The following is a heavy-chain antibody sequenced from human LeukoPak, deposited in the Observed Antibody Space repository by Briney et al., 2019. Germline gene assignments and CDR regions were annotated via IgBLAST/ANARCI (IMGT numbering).Heavy chain of an antibody. CDR1: GGSFSGYY. D-gene: IGHD3-3*01. J-gene: IGHJ6*02. V-gene: IGHV4-34*01. Sequence: SETLSLTCAVYGGSFSGYYWSWIRQPPGKGLEWIGEINHSGSTNYNPSLKSRVTISVDTSKNQFSLKLSSVTAADTAVYYCVRGHRFLEWLPSYYYYGMDVWGQGTTVTVSS. CDR3: VRGHRFLEWLPSYYYYGMDV. CDR2: INHSGST.